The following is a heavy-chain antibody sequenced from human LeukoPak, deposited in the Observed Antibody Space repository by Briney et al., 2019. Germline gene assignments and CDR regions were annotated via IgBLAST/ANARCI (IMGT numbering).Heavy chain of an antibody. Sequence: PGRSLRLSCAASGFTFENSAMHWVRQAPGKGLEWVSGISWNSGDLIYADSVKGRFTISRDNAKNSLYLQMNSLRLEDMALYYCARRSGDRAFDIWGQGTMVTVS. CDR3: ARRSGDRAFDI. J-gene: IGHJ3*02. V-gene: IGHV3-9*03. D-gene: IGHD3-10*01. CDR1: GFTFENSA. CDR2: ISWNSGDL.